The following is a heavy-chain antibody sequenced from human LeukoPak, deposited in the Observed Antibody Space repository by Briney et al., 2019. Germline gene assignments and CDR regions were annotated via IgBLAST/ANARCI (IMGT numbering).Heavy chain of an antibody. CDR3: ATAPRDPYYYDSSGYSDFDY. Sequence: ASVKVSCKVSGYTLTELSMHWVRQAPGKGLEWMGGFDPEDGETIYAQKFQGRVTMTEDTSTDTAYMELSSLRSEDTAVYYCATAPRDPYYYDSSGYSDFDYWGQGTLVTVSS. J-gene: IGHJ4*02. V-gene: IGHV1-24*01. CDR1: GYTLTELS. CDR2: FDPEDGET. D-gene: IGHD3-22*01.